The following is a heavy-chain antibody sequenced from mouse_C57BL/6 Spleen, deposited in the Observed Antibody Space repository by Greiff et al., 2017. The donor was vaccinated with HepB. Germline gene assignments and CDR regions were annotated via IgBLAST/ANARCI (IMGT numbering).Heavy chain of an antibody. D-gene: IGHD2-4*01. CDR2: IRNKANGYTT. Sequence: EVKLMESGGGLVQPGGSLSLSCAASGFTFTDYYMSWVRQPPGKALEWLGFIRNKANGYTTEYSASVKGRFTISRDNSPSILYLQMNALRAEDSATYYCAVYDYDVGFAYWGQGTLVTVSA. CDR1: GFTFTDYY. CDR3: AVYDYDVGFAY. J-gene: IGHJ3*01. V-gene: IGHV7-3*01.